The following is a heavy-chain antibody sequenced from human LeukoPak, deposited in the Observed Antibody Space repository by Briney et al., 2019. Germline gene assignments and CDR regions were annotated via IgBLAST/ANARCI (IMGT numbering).Heavy chain of an antibody. Sequence: GGSLRLSCGASGFTFSSFGMHWVRQAPGKGLEWVAFIRFDGSNKYYADSVKGRFTISRDNSKNTLYLQMNSLRAEDTAVYYCAKRLLRYFDWLPHYWGQGTLVTVSS. CDR1: GFTFSSFG. CDR3: AKRLLRYFDWLPHY. D-gene: IGHD3-9*01. J-gene: IGHJ4*02. CDR2: IRFDGSNK. V-gene: IGHV3-30*02.